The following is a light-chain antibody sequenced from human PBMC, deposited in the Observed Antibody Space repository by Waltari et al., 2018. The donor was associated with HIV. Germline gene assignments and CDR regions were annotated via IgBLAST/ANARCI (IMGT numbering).Light chain of an antibody. Sequence: QSVLTQPRSVSGSPGQSVTISCTGTSSDVGGYDYVSWYQQHPGEAPKLIIYDVSKRPSGVPDRFSGSKSGNTASLTISGLQAEDEADYYCCSYAGSDTFVLFGGGTKVTVL. V-gene: IGLV2-11*01. J-gene: IGLJ2*01. CDR3: CSYAGSDTFVL. CDR1: SSDVGGYDY. CDR2: DVS.